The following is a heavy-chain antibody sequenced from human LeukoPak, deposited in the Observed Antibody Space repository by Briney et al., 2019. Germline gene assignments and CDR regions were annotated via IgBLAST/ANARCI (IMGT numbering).Heavy chain of an antibody. D-gene: IGHD1-7*01. Sequence: ASVTVSCKASGYTFTSYAMHWVRQAPGQRLEWMGWINAGNGNTKYSQKFQGRVTITRDTSASTAYMELSSLRSEDTAVYYCASSPGTIGAFDYWGQGTLVTVSS. CDR1: GYTFTSYA. J-gene: IGHJ4*02. V-gene: IGHV1-3*01. CDR2: INAGNGNT. CDR3: ASSPGTIGAFDY.